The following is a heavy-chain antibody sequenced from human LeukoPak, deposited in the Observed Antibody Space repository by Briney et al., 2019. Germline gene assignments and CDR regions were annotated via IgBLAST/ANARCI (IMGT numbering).Heavy chain of an antibody. V-gene: IGHV3-74*01. Sequence: GGSLRLSCAASGFTFSSYWMHWVRQAPGKGLVWVSRINYDGTTINYADSVKGRFTISRDNPRNTLYLQMNSLRAEDTAVYYCARGEYSSSAYDHWGQGTLVTVSS. CDR1: GFTFSSYW. CDR2: INYDGTTI. D-gene: IGHD6-6*01. CDR3: ARGEYSSSAYDH. J-gene: IGHJ5*02.